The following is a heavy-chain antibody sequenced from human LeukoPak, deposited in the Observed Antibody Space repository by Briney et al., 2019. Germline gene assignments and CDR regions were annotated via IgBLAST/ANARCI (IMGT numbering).Heavy chain of an antibody. Sequence: PGRSLRLSCAASGFTFSSYGMHWVRQAPGKGLEWVAVIWYDGSNKYYADSVKGRFTISRDNSKNTLYLKMNSLRVEDTAVYYCAKDRSAYYYDSSGPKDYWGQGTLVTVSS. CDR1: GFTFSSYG. D-gene: IGHD3-22*01. V-gene: IGHV3-33*06. CDR3: AKDRSAYYYDSSGPKDY. J-gene: IGHJ4*02. CDR2: IWYDGSNK.